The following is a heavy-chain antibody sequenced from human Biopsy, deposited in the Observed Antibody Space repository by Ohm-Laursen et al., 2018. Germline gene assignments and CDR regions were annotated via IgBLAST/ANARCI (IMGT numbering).Heavy chain of an antibody. Sequence: SLRLSCSASGFTFSNYYMHWVRQAPGKGLLWVSRIKRDGTTTDYAESVKGRFTISRDNAKNTLYLQMNSLRAEDTVVYYCARGGFFAYSTFDYWGQGALVTVSS. V-gene: IGHV3-74*01. CDR2: IKRDGTTT. D-gene: IGHD4-11*01. CDR1: GFTFSNYY. J-gene: IGHJ4*02. CDR3: ARGGFFAYSTFDY.